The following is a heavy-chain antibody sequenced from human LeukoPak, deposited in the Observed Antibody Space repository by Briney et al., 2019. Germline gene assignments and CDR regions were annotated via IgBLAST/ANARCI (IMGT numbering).Heavy chain of an antibody. CDR2: INPSGGST. Sequence: ASVKVSCKASGYTFTSYYMHWARQAPGQGLEWMGIINPSGGSTSYAQKFQGRVTMTRDTSTSTVYMELSSLRSEDTAVYYCARTGGYDFWSGYYRRGVYYFDYWGQGTLVTVSS. CDR1: GYTFTSYY. J-gene: IGHJ4*02. D-gene: IGHD3-3*01. V-gene: IGHV1-46*01. CDR3: ARTGGYDFWSGYYRRGVYYFDY.